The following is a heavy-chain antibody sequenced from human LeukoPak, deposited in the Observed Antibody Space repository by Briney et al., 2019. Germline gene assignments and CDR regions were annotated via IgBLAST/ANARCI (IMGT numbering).Heavy chain of an antibody. J-gene: IGHJ3*02. CDR3: AKTPGPYYYDSSGYYGATFDI. Sequence: GGSLRLSCAASGFTVSSNYMTWVRQAPGKGLEWVSVISTGGTTYYADSVKGRFTISRDISRNTLYLQMNSLRVDDTAVYYCAKTPGPYYYDSSGYYGATFDIWGQGTMVTVSS. CDR1: GFTVSSNY. CDR2: ISTGGTT. V-gene: IGHV3-53*01. D-gene: IGHD3-22*01.